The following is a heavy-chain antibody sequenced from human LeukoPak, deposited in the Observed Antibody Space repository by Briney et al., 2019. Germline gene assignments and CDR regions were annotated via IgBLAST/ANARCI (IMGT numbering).Heavy chain of an antibody. CDR2: IYYSGST. Sequence: SETLSLTCTVSGGPISSSSYYWGWIRQPPGEGLEWIGSIYYSGSTYYNPPLKSRVTISVDTSKNQFSLKLSSVTAADTAVYYCARRNEYSSSGFDYWGQGTLVTVSS. D-gene: IGHD6-6*01. J-gene: IGHJ4*02. CDR3: ARRNEYSSSGFDY. CDR1: GGPISSSSYY. V-gene: IGHV4-39*01.